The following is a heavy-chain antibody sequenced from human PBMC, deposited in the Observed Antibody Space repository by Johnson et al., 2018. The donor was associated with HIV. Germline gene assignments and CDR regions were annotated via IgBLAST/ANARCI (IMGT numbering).Heavy chain of an antibody. CDR2: IYSGGST. CDR3: AILGGSYALDI. D-gene: IGHD1-26*01. CDR1: GFTVSSNY. V-gene: IGHV3-66*01. Sequence: VQLVESGGGLVQPGGSLRLSCAASGFTVSSNYMSWVRQVPGKGLEWVSLIYSGGSTYYPDSVKGRFTISRDNSKNTLYLQMNSLRAEDTAVYYCAILGGSYALDIWGQGTMVTVSS. J-gene: IGHJ3*02.